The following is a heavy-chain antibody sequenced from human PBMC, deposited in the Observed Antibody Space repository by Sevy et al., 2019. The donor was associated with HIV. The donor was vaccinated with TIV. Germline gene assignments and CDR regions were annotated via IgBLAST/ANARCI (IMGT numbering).Heavy chain of an antibody. J-gene: IGHJ3*02. CDR1: GFTFSSFA. CDR2: LNGSGGRT. D-gene: IGHD1-26*01. CDR3: DKDTDSGSYLNDAFDI. Sequence: GGSLRLSCAASGFTFSSFAMSWVRQTPGKGLEWVSGLNGSGGRTYYPDSVNGRFTTSRDNSKNTLYLQMNGLRAEDTAVYYCDKDTDSGSYLNDAFDIWGQRTMVTVSS. V-gene: IGHV3-23*01.